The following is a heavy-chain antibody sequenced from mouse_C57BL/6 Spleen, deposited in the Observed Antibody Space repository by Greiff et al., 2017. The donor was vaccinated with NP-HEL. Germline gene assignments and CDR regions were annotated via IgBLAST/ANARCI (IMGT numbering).Heavy chain of an antibody. J-gene: IGHJ3*01. CDR2: IYPGSGST. Sequence: VQLQQSGAELVKPGASVKMSCKASGYTFTSYWITWVKQRPGQGLEWIGDIYPGSGSTNYNEKFKSKATLTVDTSSSTAYMQLSSLTSEDSAVYYCARGGIYYGNYAWFAYWGQGTLVTVSA. V-gene: IGHV1-55*01. CDR3: ARGGIYYGNYAWFAY. CDR1: GYTFTSYW. D-gene: IGHD2-1*01.